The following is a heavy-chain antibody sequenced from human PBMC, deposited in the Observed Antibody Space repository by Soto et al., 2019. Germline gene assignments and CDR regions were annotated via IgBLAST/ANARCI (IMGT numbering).Heavy chain of an antibody. J-gene: IGHJ1*01. CDR2: LTDTGGST. CDR1: TSNLKNYA. Sequence: GGSLRLSCVDSTSNLKNYAMAWVRQAPGKGLEWVSALTDTGGSTYYAASVKGRFTISRDNSRNTLFLQMDRLRVDDTAVYYCAKIKGAITFLQFDTWGQGTLVTVPS. D-gene: IGHD3-9*01. V-gene: IGHV3-23*01. CDR3: AKIKGAITFLQFDT.